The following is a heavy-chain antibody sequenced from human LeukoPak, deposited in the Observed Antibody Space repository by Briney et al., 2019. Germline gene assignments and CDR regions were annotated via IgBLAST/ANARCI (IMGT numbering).Heavy chain of an antibody. Sequence: PSETLSLTCTVSGGSISSNNYYWGWIRQPPGKGLEWIGSIYYSGSTYYNPSLKSRVTISVDTSKNQFPLKLSSVTAADTVVYYCARWGDLYCTNGVCSPYNWFDPWGQGTLVTVSS. V-gene: IGHV4-39*01. CDR1: GGSISSNNYY. CDR3: ARWGDLYCTNGVCSPYNWFDP. D-gene: IGHD2-8*01. J-gene: IGHJ5*02. CDR2: IYYSGST.